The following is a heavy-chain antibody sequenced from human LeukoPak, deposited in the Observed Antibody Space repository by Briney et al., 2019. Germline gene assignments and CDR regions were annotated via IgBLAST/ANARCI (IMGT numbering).Heavy chain of an antibody. D-gene: IGHD3-22*01. CDR3: ARTEAPHYYDSSGYSDY. J-gene: IGHJ4*02. V-gene: IGHV3-20*04. CDR1: GFTLSNYW. CDR2: INWNGGST. Sequence: GGSLRLSCSASGFTLSNYWIHWVRQAPGKGLEWVSGINWNGGSTGYADSVKGRFTISRDNAKNSLYLQMNSLRAEDTALYYCARTEAPHYYDSSGYSDYWGQGTLVTVSS.